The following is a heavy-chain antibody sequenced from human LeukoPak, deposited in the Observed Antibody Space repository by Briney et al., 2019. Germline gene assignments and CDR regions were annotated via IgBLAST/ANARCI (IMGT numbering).Heavy chain of an antibody. J-gene: IGHJ5*02. D-gene: IGHD4-17*01. Sequence: GGSLRLSCAASGFTFSSYSMNWVRQAPGKGLEWVSYISSSSSTIYYADSVKGRFTISRDNAKNSLYLQMNSLRAEDTAVYYCARVCGDNWFDPWGQGTLVTVSS. CDR2: ISSSSSTI. CDR3: ARVCGDNWFDP. V-gene: IGHV3-48*01. CDR1: GFTFSSYS.